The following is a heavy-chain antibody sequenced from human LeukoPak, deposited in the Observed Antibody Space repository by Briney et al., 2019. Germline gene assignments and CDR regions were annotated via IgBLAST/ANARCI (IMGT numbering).Heavy chain of an antibody. D-gene: IGHD2-21*01. J-gene: IGHJ4*02. CDR3: AREKGLVRGYSFDY. CDR1: GFTFSSYG. Sequence: PGGSLRLSCAASGFTFSSYGMHWVRQAPGKGLEWVAVIWYDGSNKYYADSVKGRFTISRDNSKNTLYLQMNSLRAEDTAVYYCAREKGLVRGYSFDYWGQGTLVTVSS. CDR2: IWYDGSNK. V-gene: IGHV3-33*01.